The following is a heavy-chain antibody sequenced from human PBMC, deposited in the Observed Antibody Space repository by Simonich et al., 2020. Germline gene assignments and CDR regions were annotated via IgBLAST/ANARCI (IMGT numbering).Heavy chain of an antibody. D-gene: IGHD6-13*01. CDR3: ASLMYSSSWLCAFDS. V-gene: IGHV4-39*01. Sequence: QLQLQESGPGLVKPSETLSLTCTVSGGSISSSSYYWGWIRQPPGKGLEWIGSIYYSGSTYYNPSLKSRVTISVDTSKNQFSLKLSSVTAADTAVYYCASLMYSSSWLCAFDSWGQGTMVTVSS. CDR2: IYYSGST. CDR1: GGSISSSSYY. J-gene: IGHJ3*02.